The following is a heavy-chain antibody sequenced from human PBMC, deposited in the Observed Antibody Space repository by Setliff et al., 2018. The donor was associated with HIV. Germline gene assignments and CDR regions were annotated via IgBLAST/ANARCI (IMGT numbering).Heavy chain of an antibody. V-gene: IGHV4-59*11. CDR3: ARLTTTYYYDSSAYYHPV. CDR1: GGSINDHY. CDR2: INYSGRP. D-gene: IGHD3-22*01. J-gene: IGHJ4*02. Sequence: SETLSLTCSLSGGSINDHYFSWIRQSPGKGLEWIGSINYSGRPKYNPSLNSRGTISLDTSKNELSLKLTSVTAADTAVFYCARLTTTYYYDSSAYYHPVWGQGTLVTVSS.